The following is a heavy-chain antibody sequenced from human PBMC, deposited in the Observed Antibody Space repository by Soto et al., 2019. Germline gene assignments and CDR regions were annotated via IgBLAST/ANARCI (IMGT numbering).Heavy chain of an antibody. CDR3: ARDVQFQSFDF. D-gene: IGHD4-4*01. Sequence: GGSLRLSCGASGFSLNDYWMHWVRQTPGKGLVWVSCVNSDGTSTRYADSVKGRFTISRDNAKNTVFLQMNSLRAEDTAVYFCARDVQFQSFDFWGRGTLVTVSS. J-gene: IGHJ4*02. V-gene: IGHV3-74*01. CDR2: VNSDGTST. CDR1: GFSLNDYW.